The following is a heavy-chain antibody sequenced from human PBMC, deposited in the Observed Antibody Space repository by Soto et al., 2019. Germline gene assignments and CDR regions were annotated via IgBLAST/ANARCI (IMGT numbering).Heavy chain of an antibody. CDR2: ISGSGEST. D-gene: IGHD4-17*01. CDR1: GFTFSSYG. CDR3: AKDGGDSYYHYYYMDV. J-gene: IGHJ6*03. V-gene: IGHV3-23*01. Sequence: GGSLRLSCAASGFTFSSYGMRWVRQAPGKGLEWVSGISGSGESTYYADSVKGRFTISRDNSKNTLYLQMNSLRAEDTAVYYCAKDGGDSYYHYYYMDVWGKGTTVTVSS.